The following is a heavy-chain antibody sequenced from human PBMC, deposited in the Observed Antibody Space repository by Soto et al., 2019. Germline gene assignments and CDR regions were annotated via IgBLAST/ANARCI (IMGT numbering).Heavy chain of an antibody. D-gene: IGHD5-18*01. V-gene: IGHV3-9*01. CDR3: VRSKGGYSYGTPFDY. CDR1: GFTFDDYA. CDR2: ISWNSGNI. J-gene: IGHJ4*02. Sequence: EVQLEESGGALVQPGRSLRLSCAASGFTFDDYAMHWVRQVLGKGLEWVSSISWNSGNIGYADSVKGRFTTSRDNAKNSLYLQRNSLRHEDTALYYCVRSKGGYSYGTPFDYWGQGTLVTVSS.